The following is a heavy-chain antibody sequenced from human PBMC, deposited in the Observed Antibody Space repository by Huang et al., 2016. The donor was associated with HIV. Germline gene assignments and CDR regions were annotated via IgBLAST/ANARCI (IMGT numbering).Heavy chain of an antibody. CDR2: INPHSGGR. CDR1: GYTFTDYY. J-gene: IGHJ4*02. D-gene: IGHD2-8*01. CDR3: VRCTFDY. Sequence: QVQLVQSGAEVKKPGASVKISCKASGYTFTDYYIHWVRQAPGQGLEWMGWINPHSGGRKFAQKFQGRVTMTGDTSINTAYMDLSGLRSDDTAVYYCVRCTFDYWGQGTLVTVSS. V-gene: IGHV1-2*02.